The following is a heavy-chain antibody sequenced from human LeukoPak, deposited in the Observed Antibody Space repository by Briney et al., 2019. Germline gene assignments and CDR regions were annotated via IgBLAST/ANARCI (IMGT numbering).Heavy chain of an antibody. CDR2: ISSSSTYK. CDR3: ARAPYGDDPFDY. V-gene: IGHV3-21*01. J-gene: IGHJ4*02. CDR1: GFTFSSYS. Sequence: WGTLTLSCAASGFTFSSYSMNWVRQAPGKGLEWVSYISSSSTYKYYADSVKGRFPISRDNAKNSLYLQMNSLRAEDTAVYYCARAPYGDDPFDYWGQGTLVTVSS. D-gene: IGHD4-17*01.